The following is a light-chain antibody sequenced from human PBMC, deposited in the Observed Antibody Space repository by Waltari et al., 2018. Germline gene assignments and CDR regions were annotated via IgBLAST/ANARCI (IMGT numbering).Light chain of an antibody. Sequence: QSVLTQPPSASGTPGPRVTISCSGSSSNIGRNTVNWYQHFPGTAPKLVIYINDQRPSGVPDRFSGSKSGTSASLAISGLQSDDEAEYSCAVWDDSLSAWLFGGGTKLAVL. J-gene: IGLJ3*02. CDR1: SSNIGRNT. CDR2: IND. V-gene: IGLV1-44*01. CDR3: AVWDDSLSAWL.